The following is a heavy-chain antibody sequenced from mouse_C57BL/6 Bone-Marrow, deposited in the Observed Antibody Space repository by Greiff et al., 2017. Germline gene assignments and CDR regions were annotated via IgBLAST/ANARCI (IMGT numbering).Heavy chain of an antibody. V-gene: IGHV1-26*01. CDR1: GYTFTDYY. D-gene: IGHD1-1*01. CDR2: INPNNGGT. J-gene: IGHJ4*01. CDR3: ARNPDYYGHAMDY. Sequence: VQLQQSGPELVKPGASVKISCKASGYTFTDYYMNWVKQSHGKSLEWIGDINPNNGGTSYNQKFKGKATLTVDKSSSTAYMERRSLTSEDSAVYYCARNPDYYGHAMDYWGQGTSVTVSS.